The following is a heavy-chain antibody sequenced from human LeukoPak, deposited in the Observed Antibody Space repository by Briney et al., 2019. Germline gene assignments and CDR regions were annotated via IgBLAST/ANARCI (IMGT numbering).Heavy chain of an antibody. D-gene: IGHD3-22*01. J-gene: IGHJ3*01. CDR1: GFTLRSYE. Sequence: QPGGSLRLSCAASGFTLRSYEMNWDRQGPGKGLEWVSYISISGSTIYYADSVNGRFTISRDIAKNSLYLQMNSLRPEDTAVYYCGRGGSSGYNYNAFDVWGQGTRVTASS. CDR2: ISISGSTI. V-gene: IGHV3-48*03. CDR3: GRGGSSGYNYNAFDV.